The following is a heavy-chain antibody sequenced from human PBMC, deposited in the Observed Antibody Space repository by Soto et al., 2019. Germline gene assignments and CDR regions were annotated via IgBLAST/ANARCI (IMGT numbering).Heavy chain of an antibody. CDR2: ISTYNGDT. CDR1: GYTFTRSG. CDR3: ARDQSSSFDD. Sequence: ASVKVSCKASGYTFTRSGISWVRQAPGQGLEWMGWISTYNGDTNYAQTFQGRVTMTTDTSTSTVYMELRSLRSDDTAVYYCARDQSSSFDDWGQGTLVTVSS. J-gene: IGHJ4*02. V-gene: IGHV1-18*01. D-gene: IGHD6-6*01.